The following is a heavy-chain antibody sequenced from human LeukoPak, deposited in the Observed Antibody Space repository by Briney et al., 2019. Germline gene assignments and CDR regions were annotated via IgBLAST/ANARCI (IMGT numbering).Heavy chain of an antibody. CDR1: GFTFSSYG. Sequence: GGSLRFSCAASGFTFSSYGMHWVRQAPGKGLEWVAVISYDGSNKYYADSVKGRFTISRDNSKNTLYLQMNSLRAEDTAVYYGAKEGGYDYVWGSYRWKWFDPWGQGTLVTVSS. CDR3: AKEGGYDYVWGSYRWKWFDP. D-gene: IGHD3-16*02. J-gene: IGHJ5*02. CDR2: ISYDGSNK. V-gene: IGHV3-30*18.